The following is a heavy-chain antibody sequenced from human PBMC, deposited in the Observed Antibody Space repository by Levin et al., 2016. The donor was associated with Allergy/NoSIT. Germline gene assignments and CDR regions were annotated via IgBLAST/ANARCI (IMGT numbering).Heavy chain of an antibody. CDR1: GFIFSDSG. CDR3: AVQPPDDY. CDR2: ISYDSSSK. J-gene: IGHJ4*02. V-gene: IGHV3-30*03. D-gene: IGHD6-13*01. Sequence: GESLKISCAASGFIFSDSGMHWFRQAPGKGLEWVAVISYDSSSKSYADSVRGRFTISRDNGRNTLYLQMNSLRPEDSATYYCAVQPPDDYWGQGTLVSVSS.